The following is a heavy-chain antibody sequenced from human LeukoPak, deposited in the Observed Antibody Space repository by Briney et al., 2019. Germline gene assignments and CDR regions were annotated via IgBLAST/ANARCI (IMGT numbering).Heavy chain of an antibody. V-gene: IGHV4-39*01. CDR1: GGSISGSTYY. CDR3: AGHRYVGAVAGLDY. Sequence: PSETLSLTCTVSGGSISGSTYYWGWIRQPPGKGLEWIGSIYYSGSTYSNPSLKSRVIISADTSKNQFFLKLSSVTAADTALYYCAGHRYVGAVAGLDYWGQGTLVTVSS. J-gene: IGHJ4*02. CDR2: IYYSGST. D-gene: IGHD6-19*01.